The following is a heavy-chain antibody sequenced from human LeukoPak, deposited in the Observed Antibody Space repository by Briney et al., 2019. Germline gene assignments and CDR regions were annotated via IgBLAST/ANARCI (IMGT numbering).Heavy chain of an antibody. CDR1: GFTFSSYS. V-gene: IGHV3-21*01. J-gene: IGHJ4*02. CDR3: ARVYSSGWYDY. Sequence: GGSLRLSCAASGFTFSSYSMNWVRQAPGKGLEWVSSISSSSSYIYYADSVKGRFTISRDNAKNSLYLQMNSLKAEDTAVYYCARVYSSGWYDYWGQGTLVTVSS. CDR2: ISSSSSYI. D-gene: IGHD6-19*01.